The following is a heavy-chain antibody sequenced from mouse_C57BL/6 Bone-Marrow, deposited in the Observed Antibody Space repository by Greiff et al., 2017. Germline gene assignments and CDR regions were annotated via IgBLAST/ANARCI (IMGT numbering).Heavy chain of an antibody. J-gene: IGHJ2*01. D-gene: IGHD1-1*01. Sequence: VQLQQSGAELVRPGASVTLSCKASGYTFTDYEMHWVKQTPVHGLEWIGAIDPETGGTAYNQKFKGKALLTADKSSSTAYMELRSLTSEDSAVYYCTRSYYGSSYRFDYWGQGTTLTVSS. CDR1: GYTFTDYE. CDR3: TRSYYGSSYRFDY. CDR2: IDPETGGT. V-gene: IGHV1-15*01.